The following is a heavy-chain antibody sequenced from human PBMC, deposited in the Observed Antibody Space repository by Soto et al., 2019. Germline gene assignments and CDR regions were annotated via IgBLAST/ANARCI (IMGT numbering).Heavy chain of an antibody. D-gene: IGHD4-17*01. CDR3: ARGTTVETGNY. V-gene: IGHV4-31*03. CDR2: IYYNGNT. CDR1: GGSISSGDYY. Sequence: SETLSLTCTVSGGSISSGDYYWSWIRQLPGKDLEWIAYIYYNGNTYYTPSLKSRATISLDTSRNQFFLNLNSVTAADTAVYYCARGTTVETGNYWGQGTLVTVSS. J-gene: IGHJ4*02.